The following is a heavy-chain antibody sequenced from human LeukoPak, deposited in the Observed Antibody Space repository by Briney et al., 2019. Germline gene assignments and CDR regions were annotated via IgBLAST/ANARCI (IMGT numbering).Heavy chain of an antibody. J-gene: IGHJ4*02. CDR1: GFTFSSYS. CDR3: ATPAHSSGWDPFDY. D-gene: IGHD6-19*01. Sequence: GGSLRLSCAASGFTFSSYSMNWVRQAPGKGLEWVSSISSSSSYIYYADSVKGRFTISRDNAKNSLYLQMNSLRAEDTAVYYCATPAHSSGWDPFDYWGQGTLVTVSS. CDR2: ISSSSSYI. V-gene: IGHV3-21*04.